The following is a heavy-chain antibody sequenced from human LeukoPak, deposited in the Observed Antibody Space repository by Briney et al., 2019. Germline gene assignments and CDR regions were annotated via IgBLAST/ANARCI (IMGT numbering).Heavy chain of an antibody. CDR2: IYYSGST. CDR3: ARSSLRGATPYYMDV. CDR1: GGSISSSSYY. Sequence: SETLSLTCTVSGGSISSSSYYWGWIRQPPGKGLEWIGSIYYSGSTYYNPSLKSRVTISVDTSKNQFSLKLSSVTTADTAVYYCARSSLRGATPYYMDVWGKGTTVTVSS. J-gene: IGHJ6*03. D-gene: IGHD5-12*01. V-gene: IGHV4-39*01.